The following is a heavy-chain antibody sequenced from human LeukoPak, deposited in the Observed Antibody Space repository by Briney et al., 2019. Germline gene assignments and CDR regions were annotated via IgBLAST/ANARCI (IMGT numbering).Heavy chain of an antibody. V-gene: IGHV1-8*01. D-gene: IGHD2-15*01. Sequence: GASVKVSCKASGYTFTSYDINWVRQATGQGLEWMGWLNPNSGNTGYAQKFQGRVTMTRNTSIGTAYMELSSLRSEDTAVYYCARVSRRVAATTLNYWGQGTLVTVSS. CDR2: LNPNSGNT. J-gene: IGHJ4*02. CDR1: GYTFTSYD. CDR3: ARVSRRVAATTLNY.